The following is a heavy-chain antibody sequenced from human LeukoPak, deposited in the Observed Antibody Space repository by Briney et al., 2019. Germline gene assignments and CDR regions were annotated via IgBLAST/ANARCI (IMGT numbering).Heavy chain of an antibody. CDR3: ARDVGEYCSSVSCYASDY. J-gene: IGHJ4*02. CDR1: GYTFTGYY. Sequence: ASVKVSCKASGYTFTGYYMHWVRQAPGQGLEWMGWINPNSGGTNYAQKFQGRVTMTRDTSISTGYMEPSRLRSDDTAVYYCARDVGEYCSSVSCYASDYWGQGTLVTVSS. CDR2: INPNSGGT. D-gene: IGHD2-2*01. V-gene: IGHV1-2*02.